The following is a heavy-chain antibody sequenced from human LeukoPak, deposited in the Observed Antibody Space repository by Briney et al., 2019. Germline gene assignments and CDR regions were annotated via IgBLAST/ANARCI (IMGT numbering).Heavy chain of an antibody. CDR2: IYHSGST. J-gene: IGHJ6*03. Sequence: SETLSLTCAVSGGSISSSNWWSWVRQPPGKGLEWIGEIYHSGSTNYNPSLKSRVTISVDTSKNQFSLKLSSVTAADTAVYYCARGPDDGSGSYYLGYMDVWGKGTTVTVSS. D-gene: IGHD3-10*01. CDR1: GGSISSSNW. V-gene: IGHV4-4*02. CDR3: ARGPDDGSGSYYLGYMDV.